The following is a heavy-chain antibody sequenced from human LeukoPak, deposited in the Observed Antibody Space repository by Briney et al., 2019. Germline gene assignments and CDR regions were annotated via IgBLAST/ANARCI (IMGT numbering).Heavy chain of an antibody. CDR3: AKDLAYCGGDCYSAYYYYGMDV. J-gene: IGHJ6*02. D-gene: IGHD2-21*02. CDR1: GFTFSSYA. CDR2: ISGSGGST. Sequence: GGSLRLSCAASGFTFSSYAMSWVRQAPGKGLEWVSAISGSGGSTYYADSVKGRFTISRDNSKNTLYLQMNSLRAEDTAVYYCAKDLAYCGGDCYSAYYYYGMDVWGQGTTVTVSS. V-gene: IGHV3-23*01.